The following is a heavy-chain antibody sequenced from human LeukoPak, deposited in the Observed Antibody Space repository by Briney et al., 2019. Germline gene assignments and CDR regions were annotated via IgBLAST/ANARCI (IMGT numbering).Heavy chain of an antibody. CDR2: IWFDGGNK. Sequence: AGGSLRLSCATSGFIFSSYGMHWVRQAPGKGLEWVAAIWFDGGNKYYTDSVKGRFTISRDNSMGTLYLLMNSLRAEDTAVYYCARAYSSTWLFDYWGQGTLVTVSS. J-gene: IGHJ4*02. V-gene: IGHV3-33*01. CDR3: ARAYSSTWLFDY. D-gene: IGHD6-13*01. CDR1: GFIFSSYG.